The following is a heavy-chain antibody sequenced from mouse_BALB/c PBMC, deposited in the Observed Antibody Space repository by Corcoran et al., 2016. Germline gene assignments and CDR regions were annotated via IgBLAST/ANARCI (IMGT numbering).Heavy chain of an antibody. Sequence: LVNTGASVKISCKASGYSFTGYYMHWVKQSHGKSLEWIGYISCYNGATSYNQKFKGKATFTVDTSSSTAYMQFNSLTSEDSAVYYCARITTAPYYAMDYWGQGTSVTVSS. J-gene: IGHJ4*01. D-gene: IGHD1-2*01. CDR3: ARITTAPYYAMDY. V-gene: IGHV1S34*01. CDR1: GYSFTGYY. CDR2: ISCYNGAT.